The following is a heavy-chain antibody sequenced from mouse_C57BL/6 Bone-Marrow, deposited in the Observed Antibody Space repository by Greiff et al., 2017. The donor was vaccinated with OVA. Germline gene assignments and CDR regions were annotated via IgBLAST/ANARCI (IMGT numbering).Heavy chain of an antibody. J-gene: IGHJ4*01. V-gene: IGHV5-17*01. CDR1: GFTFSDYG. D-gene: IGHD2-1*01. CDR2: ISSGSSTI. CDR3: ATPYGNFMGCYAMDY. Sequence: EVQVVESGGGLVKPGGSLKLSCAASGFTFSDYGMHWVRQAPEKGLEWVAYISSGSSTIYYADTVQGRFTISRDNAKNTLFLQMTSLRSEDTAMDYCATPYGNFMGCYAMDYWGQGTSVTVSS.